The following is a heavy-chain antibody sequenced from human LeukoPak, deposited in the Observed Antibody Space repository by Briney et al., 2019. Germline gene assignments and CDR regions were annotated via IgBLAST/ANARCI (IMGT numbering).Heavy chain of an antibody. Sequence: GGSLRPSCAASGFTFSNYWMSWVRQAPGKGLEWVANIKEDGSEKYYVDSVKGRFTISRDNARNSLYLQMNSLRAEDTAVYYCASGRQLGYWGQGTLVTVSS. CDR3: ASGRQLGY. CDR1: GFTFSNYW. D-gene: IGHD6-13*01. CDR2: IKEDGSEK. V-gene: IGHV3-7*01. J-gene: IGHJ4*02.